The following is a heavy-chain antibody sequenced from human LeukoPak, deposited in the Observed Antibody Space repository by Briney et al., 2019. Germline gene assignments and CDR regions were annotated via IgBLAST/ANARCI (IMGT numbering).Heavy chain of an antibody. CDR2: IKSKTDGETT. J-gene: IGHJ4*02. Sequence: GGSLRLSCAASGFTFNTYAMSWVRQAPGKGLEWVGRIKSKTDGETTDYAAPVKGRFTISRDDSKNTLYLQMSSLKTEDTAVYHCTTMTVVPTDYWGQGTLVTVSS. CDR3: TTMTVVPTDY. V-gene: IGHV3-15*01. CDR1: GFTFNTYA. D-gene: IGHD2-2*01.